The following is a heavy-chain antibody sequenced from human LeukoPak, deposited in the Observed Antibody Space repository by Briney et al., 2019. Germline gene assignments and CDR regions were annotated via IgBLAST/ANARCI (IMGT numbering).Heavy chain of an antibody. D-gene: IGHD2/OR15-2a*01. CDR1: GDSVSGNTAVA. CDR2: TCYRSKWNN. V-gene: IGHV6-1*01. J-gene: IGHJ4*02. CDR3: ARGHNSGFDY. Sequence: SQTLSLTCAISGDSVSGNTAVAWNWLRQSPSRGLEWLGRTCYRSKWNNDYAVSVKSRITINPDTSKNQFSLHLNSVTPEDTAIYYCARGHNSGFDYWGQGTLVTVSS.